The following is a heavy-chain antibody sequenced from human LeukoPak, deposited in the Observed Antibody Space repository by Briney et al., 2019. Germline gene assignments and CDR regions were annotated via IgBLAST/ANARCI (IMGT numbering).Heavy chain of an antibody. J-gene: IGHJ3*01. CDR3: AIHGGGTIRIEAFDV. CDR2: IRYDGSNK. D-gene: IGHD3-3*01. Sequence: PGGSLRLSCAASGFTFSSYSMNWVRQAPGKGLEWVAFIRYDGSNKYYADSVKGRFTISRDNSKNTLYLQMNSLRDEDTALYYCAIHGGGTIRIEAFDVWGQGTMVTISS. V-gene: IGHV3-30*02. CDR1: GFTFSSYS.